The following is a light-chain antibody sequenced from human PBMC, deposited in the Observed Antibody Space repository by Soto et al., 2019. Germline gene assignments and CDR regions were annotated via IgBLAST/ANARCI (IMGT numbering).Light chain of an antibody. CDR2: KAS. Sequence: DIQMTQSPSTLSASVGDRVTITCRASQSISSWLAWYQQKPGKAPNLLIYKASSLESGVPSRFSGSGSGTEFTLTISSLQLDDFATYYCQQYNSYSRTFGQGTKVDIK. CDR1: QSISSW. CDR3: QQYNSYSRT. V-gene: IGKV1-5*03. J-gene: IGKJ1*01.